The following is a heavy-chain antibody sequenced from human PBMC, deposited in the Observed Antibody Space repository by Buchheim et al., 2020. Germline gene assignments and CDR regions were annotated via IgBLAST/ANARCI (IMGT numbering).Heavy chain of an antibody. CDR2: IIPLLDVT. J-gene: IGHJ4*02. CDR3: ATEQCGGGSCYRNFDS. V-gene: IGHV1-69*08. D-gene: IGHD2-15*01. CDR1: GGTFSTYT. Sequence: QVQLVQSGAEVKKPGSSVKVSCKASGGTFSTYTISWVRQAPGEGLEWMGRIIPLLDVTNYAQNFQGRVTLTADQSTRTAFMELSSLRSEDTAVFYCATEQCGGGSCYRNFDSWGQGTL.